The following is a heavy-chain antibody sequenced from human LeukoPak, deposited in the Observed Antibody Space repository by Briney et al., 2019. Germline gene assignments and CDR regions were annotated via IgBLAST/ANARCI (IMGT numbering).Heavy chain of an antibody. CDR1: GFTFSNAW. Sequence: GGSLRLSCAASGFTFSNAWMSWVRQAPGKGLEWVGRIKSKTDGGTTDYAAPVKGRFTISRDDSKNTLYLQMNSLKTEDTAVYHCTTDPTGTTGVDLDYWGQGTLVTVSS. V-gene: IGHV3-15*01. J-gene: IGHJ4*02. CDR2: IKSKTDGGTT. D-gene: IGHD1-1*01. CDR3: TTDPTGTTGVDLDY.